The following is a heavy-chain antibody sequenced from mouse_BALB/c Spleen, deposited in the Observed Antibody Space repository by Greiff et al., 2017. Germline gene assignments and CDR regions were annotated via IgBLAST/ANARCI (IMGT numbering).Heavy chain of an antibody. D-gene: IGHD2-10*02. CDR2: IWAGGST. CDR3: ARESEYGNYFDMDY. V-gene: IGHV2-9*02. Sequence: VQLKESGPGLVAPSQSLSITCTVSGFSLTSYGVHWVRQPPGKGLEWLGVIWAGGSTNYNSALMSRLSISKDNSKSQVFLKMNSLQTDDTAMYYCARESEYGNYFDMDYWGQGTSVTVSS. J-gene: IGHJ4*01. CDR1: GFSLTSYG.